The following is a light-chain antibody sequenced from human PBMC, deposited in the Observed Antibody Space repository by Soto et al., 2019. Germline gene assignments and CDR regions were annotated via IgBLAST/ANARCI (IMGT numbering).Light chain of an antibody. J-gene: IGKJ1*01. Sequence: DIQMTQSPSTLSASVGDRVTITCRASQSISSWLAWYQQKPGKAPKXXSYKASSLESGVPSRFSGSGSGTDFTLTISSLKPEDFATYYCQQSYSTPWTFGQGTKVDIK. CDR1: QSISSW. V-gene: IGKV1-5*03. CDR3: QQSYSTPWT. CDR2: KAS.